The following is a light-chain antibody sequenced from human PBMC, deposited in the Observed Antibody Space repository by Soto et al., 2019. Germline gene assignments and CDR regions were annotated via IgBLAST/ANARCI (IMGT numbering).Light chain of an antibody. CDR1: QNLLYSSNNKNY. Sequence: DIVMTQSPDSLAVSLGERATIHCKSSQNLLYSSNNKNYLAWFQQKPGQPPKLLIYWASTRESGVPDRFSGSGSGTDFTLTISSLQAEDVAVYYCEQYYSPPLIFGGGTKVEIK. V-gene: IGKV4-1*01. J-gene: IGKJ4*01. CDR3: EQYYSPPLI. CDR2: WAS.